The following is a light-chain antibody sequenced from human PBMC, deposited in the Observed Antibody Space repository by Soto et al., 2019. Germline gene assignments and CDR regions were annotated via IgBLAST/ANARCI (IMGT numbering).Light chain of an antibody. CDR2: GAS. CDR3: QQLKSFPIT. CDR1: QSVSSN. Sequence: EIVMTQSPGTLSVSPGERATLSCRASQSVSSNLAWYQQKTGQAPRXLIYGASTRATGIPARFRVSVSGTELTLTLPSLKPEDGETDEGQQLKSFPITFGQGTRLEIK. V-gene: IGKV3-15*01. J-gene: IGKJ5*01.